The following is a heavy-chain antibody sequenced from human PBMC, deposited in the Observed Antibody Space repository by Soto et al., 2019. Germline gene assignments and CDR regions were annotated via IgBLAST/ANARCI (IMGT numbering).Heavy chain of an antibody. J-gene: IGHJ5*02. CDR2: INPSGGST. CDR3: ARGPQLRYFEWLLREIWFDP. CDR1: GYTFTSYY. D-gene: IGHD3-9*01. V-gene: IGHV1-46*03. Sequence: ASVKVSCKASGYTFTSYYMHWVRQAPGQGLEWMGIINPSGGSTSYAQKFQGRVTMTRDTSTSTVYMELSSLRSEDTAVYYCARGPQLRYFEWLLREIWFDPWGQGTLVTVSS.